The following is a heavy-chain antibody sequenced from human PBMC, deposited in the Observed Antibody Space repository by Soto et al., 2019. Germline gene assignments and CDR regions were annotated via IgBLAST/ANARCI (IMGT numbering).Heavy chain of an antibody. Sequence: SETLSLTCTVSGGSISSGGYYWSWIRQHPGKGLEWIGYIYYSGSTYYNPSLKSRVTISVDTSKNQFSLKLSSVTAADTAVYYRARDFTGSASYYYGMDVWGQGTTVTVSS. CDR3: ARDFTGSASYYYGMDV. CDR1: GGSISSGGYY. V-gene: IGHV4-31*03. D-gene: IGHD3-10*01. CDR2: IYYSGST. J-gene: IGHJ6*02.